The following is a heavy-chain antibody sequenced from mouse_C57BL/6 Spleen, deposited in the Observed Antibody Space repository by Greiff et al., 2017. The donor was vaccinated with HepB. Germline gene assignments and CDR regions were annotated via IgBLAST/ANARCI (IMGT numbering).Heavy chain of an antibody. CDR1: GYTFTSYW. V-gene: IGHV1-52*01. D-gene: IGHD1-1*01. CDR2: IDPSDSDT. Sequence: VQLQQPGAELVRPGSSVNLSCTASGYTFTSYWMHWVKQRPIQGLEWIGNIDPSDSDTHYNHKFKDKATLTVDKSSSTAYMQLSSLTSEDSAVDYGARSEYYYGSSRYFDVWGTGTTVTVSS. J-gene: IGHJ1*03. CDR3: ARSEYYYGSSRYFDV.